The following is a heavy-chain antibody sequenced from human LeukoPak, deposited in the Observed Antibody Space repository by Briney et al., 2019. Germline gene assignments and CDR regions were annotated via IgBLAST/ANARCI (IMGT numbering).Heavy chain of an antibody. CDR3: AREKNYDLLTGYYSLGFDY. CDR1: GGSISNSSYY. D-gene: IGHD3-9*01. V-gene: IGHV4-39*07. Sequence: SETLSLTCTVSGGSISNSSYYWGWIRQPPGKGLEWIGSIYYSGSTYYNPSLKSRVTMSIDTSKNQFSLKLSSVTAADTAVYYCAREKNYDLLTGYYSLGFDYWGQGTLVPVSS. J-gene: IGHJ4*02. CDR2: IYYSGST.